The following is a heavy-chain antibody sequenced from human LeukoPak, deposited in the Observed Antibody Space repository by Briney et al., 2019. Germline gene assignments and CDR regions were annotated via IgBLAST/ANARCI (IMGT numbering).Heavy chain of an antibody. D-gene: IGHD3-22*01. J-gene: IGHJ6*02. V-gene: IGHV4-4*07. CDR3: AREASSDYLYYYYYGMDV. Sequence: SETLSLTCKVSGGSISSYYWSWMRQPAGKGLEWIGRIYTSGGTNYNPSLQSRVTMSVDTSKNQFSLKLSSVTAADTAVYYCAREASSDYLYYYYYGMDVWGQRTTVTVSS. CDR1: GGSISSYY. CDR2: IYTSGGT.